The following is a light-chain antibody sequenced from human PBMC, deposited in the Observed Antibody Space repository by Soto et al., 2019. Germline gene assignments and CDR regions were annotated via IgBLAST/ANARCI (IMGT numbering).Light chain of an antibody. J-gene: IGKJ3*01. CDR3: RQYNNWPSFT. Sequence: EIVVTQSPAALSVSPGERATLSCRASQSVSSNLAWYQQKPGQAPRLLIYGASTRAAGIPVRFSGSGSGTEFTLTISSLQSEDFAVYYCRQYNNWPSFTFGPGTKVDIK. V-gene: IGKV3-15*01. CDR1: QSVSSN. CDR2: GAS.